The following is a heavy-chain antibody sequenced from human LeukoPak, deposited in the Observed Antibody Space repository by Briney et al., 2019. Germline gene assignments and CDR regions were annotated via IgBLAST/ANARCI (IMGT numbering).Heavy chain of an antibody. D-gene: IGHD5-18*01. J-gene: IGHJ4*02. Sequence: GGSLRLSCAASGFTFSSYWMSWVRQAPGKGLEWVSYISSGSTTIYYADSVKGRFTISRDNSKNTLYLQMNSLRAEDTAVYYCARGVQLDYWGQGTLVTVSS. V-gene: IGHV3-48*01. CDR3: ARGVQLDY. CDR1: GFTFSSYW. CDR2: ISSGSTTI.